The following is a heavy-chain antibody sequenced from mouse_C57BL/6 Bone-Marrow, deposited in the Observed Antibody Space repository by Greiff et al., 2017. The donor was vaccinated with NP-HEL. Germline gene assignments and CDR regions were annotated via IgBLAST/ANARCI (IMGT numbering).Heavy chain of an antibody. Sequence: VQLQQSGPELVKPGASVKISCKASGYSFTSYYIHWVKQRPGQGLEWIGWIYPGSGNTKYNEKFKGKATLTADTSSSTAYMQLSSLTSEDSAVYYCAHYYSNYEGLYAMDYWGQGTSVTVSS. J-gene: IGHJ4*01. CDR3: AHYYSNYEGLYAMDY. CDR1: GYSFTSYY. CDR2: IYPGSGNT. V-gene: IGHV1-66*01. D-gene: IGHD2-5*01.